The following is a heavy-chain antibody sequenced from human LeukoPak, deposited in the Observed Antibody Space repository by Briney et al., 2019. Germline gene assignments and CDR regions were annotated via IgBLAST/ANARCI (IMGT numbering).Heavy chain of an antibody. CDR1: GLTFSSCT. Sequence: GGSLRLSCAASGLTFSSCTLNWVRQAPGKGLEWVSSISSSSSYKYYADSVKGRFTISRDNAKNSLYLQMNSLRAEDTAVYYCARGTQSYYGMDVWGQGTTVTVSS. V-gene: IGHV3-21*01. J-gene: IGHJ6*02. CDR2: ISSSSSYK. CDR3: ARGTQSYYGMDV.